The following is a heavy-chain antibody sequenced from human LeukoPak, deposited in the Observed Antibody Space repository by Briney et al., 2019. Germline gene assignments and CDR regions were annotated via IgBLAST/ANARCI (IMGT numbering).Heavy chain of an antibody. Sequence: GESLKISCAASGFTFSSYSMNWVRQAPGKGLEWVSSISSSSSYIYYADSVKGRLTISRDNAKNSLYLQMNSLRAEDTAVYYCASEGLFYWGQGTLVTVSS. CDR3: ASEGLFY. D-gene: IGHD3-22*01. V-gene: IGHV3-21*01. CDR1: GFTFSSYS. J-gene: IGHJ4*02. CDR2: ISSSSSYI.